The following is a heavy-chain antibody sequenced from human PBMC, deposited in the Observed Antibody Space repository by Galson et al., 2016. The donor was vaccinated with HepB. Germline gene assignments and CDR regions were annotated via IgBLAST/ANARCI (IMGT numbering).Heavy chain of an antibody. J-gene: IGHJ6*02. CDR3: AGLSGSHYFGMDV. V-gene: IGHV3-53*01. CDR1: GFTVSSNY. CDR2: IYSGGTT. D-gene: IGHD1-26*01. Sequence: SLRLSCAASGFTVSSNYMNWVRQAPGKGLEWVSVIYSGGTTYYAGSVKGRFTISRDNSKNTLYLQMNSLRAEETAVYYCAGLSGSHYFGMDVWGQGTTVTVSS.